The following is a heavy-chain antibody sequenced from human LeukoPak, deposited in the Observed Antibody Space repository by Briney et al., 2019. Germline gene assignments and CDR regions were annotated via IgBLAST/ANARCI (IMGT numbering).Heavy chain of an antibody. CDR1: GFTFSSDG. CDR2: ISYDGSNK. D-gene: IGHD5-18*01. CDR3: AKEENSYRYQYDY. Sequence: GRSLRLSCAASGFTFSSDGMHWVRQAPGKGLEWVAIISYDGSNKYYADSVKGRFTISRDNSKNTLYLEMNSLRAEDTAVYYCAKEENSYRYQYDYWGQGTLVTVSS. J-gene: IGHJ4*02. V-gene: IGHV3-30*18.